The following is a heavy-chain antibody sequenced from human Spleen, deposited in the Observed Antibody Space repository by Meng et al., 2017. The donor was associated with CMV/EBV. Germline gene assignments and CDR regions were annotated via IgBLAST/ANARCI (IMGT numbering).Heavy chain of an antibody. CDR1: GGSVSSGSYY. Sequence: SETLSLTCTVSGGSVSSGSYYWSWIRQTPGKGLEWIGYIYYSGSTNYNPSLESRVTVSVDTSKNQLSLTLSSVTAADTAMYYCARSIVGPRIYFDFWGQGTLVTVSS. D-gene: IGHD1-26*01. V-gene: IGHV4-61*01. CDR3: ARSIVGPRIYFDF. J-gene: IGHJ4*02. CDR2: IYYSGST.